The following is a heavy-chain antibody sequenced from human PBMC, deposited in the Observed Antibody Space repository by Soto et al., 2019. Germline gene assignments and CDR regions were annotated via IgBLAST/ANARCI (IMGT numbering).Heavy chain of an antibody. J-gene: IGHJ6*02. V-gene: IGHV3-23*01. D-gene: IGHD3-10*01. CDR1: GFTFSSYA. CDR3: AKIIGAFSDYYYGMDV. Sequence: GGSLRLSCAASGFTFSSYAMSWVRQAPGKGLEWVSAISGSGGSTYYADSVKGRFTISRDNSKNTLYLQMNSLRAEDTAVYYCAKIIGAFSDYYYGMDVWGQGTTVTVSS. CDR2: ISGSGGST.